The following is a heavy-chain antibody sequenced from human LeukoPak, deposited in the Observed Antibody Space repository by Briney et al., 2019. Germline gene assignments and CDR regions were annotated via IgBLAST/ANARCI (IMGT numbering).Heavy chain of an antibody. D-gene: IGHD3-10*01. CDR2: IYGGGST. CDR1: GFPVSSNY. J-gene: IGHJ4*02. CDR3: AREMVRGVIDY. Sequence: GGSLRLSCAASGFPVSSNYMSWVRRAPGKGLKGSSVIYGGGSTYYADSVKGRFTISRDNYKNTLYLQMNSLRAEDTAVYYCAREMVRGVIDYWGQGTLVTVSS. V-gene: IGHV3-53*01.